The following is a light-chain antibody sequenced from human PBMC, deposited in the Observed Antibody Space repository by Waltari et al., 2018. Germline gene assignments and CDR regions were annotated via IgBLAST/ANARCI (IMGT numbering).Light chain of an antibody. V-gene: IGKV3-11*01. CDR3: QQCSNWPPEYT. Sequence: EIVLTQSPATLSLSPGERATLSCRASPSVSRHLAWYQQKPGQAPRLLIYDVSNRATGIPGRFSGSGSGTDFTLTISSLEPEDFAVYFCQQCSNWPPEYTFGQGTKLEIK. CDR1: PSVSRH. J-gene: IGKJ2*01. CDR2: DVS.